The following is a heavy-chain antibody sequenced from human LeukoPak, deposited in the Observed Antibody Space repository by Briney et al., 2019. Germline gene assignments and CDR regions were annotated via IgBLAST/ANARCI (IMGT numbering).Heavy chain of an antibody. CDR2: IYTSGST. CDR3: ARDNNGLYFGVRGFDI. J-gene: IGHJ3*02. V-gene: IGHV4-61*02. CDR1: GGSISSGTHY. Sequence: PSETLSLTCTVSGGSISSGTHYWNWIRQPAGKGLEWIGRIYTSGSTNHNPSLKSRVIMSLDTSKSQFSLSLSSVTAADTAVYYCARDNNGLYFGVRGFDIWGQGKMVIVSS. D-gene: IGHD3-3*01.